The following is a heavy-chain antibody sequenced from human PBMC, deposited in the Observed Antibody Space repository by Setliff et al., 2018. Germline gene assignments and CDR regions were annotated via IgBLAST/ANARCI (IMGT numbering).Heavy chain of an antibody. CDR1: GFTFSAHY. CDR2: IRNKDNSYTT. V-gene: IGHV3-72*01. J-gene: IGHJ4*02. Sequence: GGSLRLSCAASGFTFSAHYMDWLRQAPGKGLEWVGRIRNKDNSYTTEYAASVKGRFTISRDNAKNSLYLQMNSLRAEDTAVYYCATHPIVVVPAGNYWGQGTLVTVSS. D-gene: IGHD2-2*01. CDR3: ATHPIVVVPAGNY.